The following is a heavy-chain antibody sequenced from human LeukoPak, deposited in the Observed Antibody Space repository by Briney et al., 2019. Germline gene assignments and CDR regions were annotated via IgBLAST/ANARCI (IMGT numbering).Heavy chain of an antibody. CDR3: TTGEGQQLVLGAFDY. CDR2: IKSKTDGGTT. CDR1: GFTFSNAW. D-gene: IGHD6-13*01. J-gene: IGHJ4*02. Sequence: SGGSLRLSCAASGFTFSNAWMSWVRQAPGKGLEWVGRIKSKTDGGTTDYAAPVKGRFTISRDDSKNTLYLQMNSLKTEDTAVYYCTTGEGQQLVLGAFDYWGQGTLVTVSS. V-gene: IGHV3-15*01.